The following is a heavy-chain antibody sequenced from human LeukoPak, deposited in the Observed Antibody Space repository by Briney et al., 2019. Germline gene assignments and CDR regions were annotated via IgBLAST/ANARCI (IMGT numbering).Heavy chain of an antibody. CDR2: LSNSGGTT. D-gene: IGHD3-10*01. J-gene: IGHJ3*02. Sequence: PGGSLRLSCAASGFTFSSYAMSWVRQAPGKGLEWVSVLSNSGGTTYYADSVKGRFTISRDNSKNTPYLQMNSLRAEDTALYYCAKGRPLPRRGAFDIWGQGTMVTVSS. CDR1: GFTFSSYA. CDR3: AKGRPLPRRGAFDI. V-gene: IGHV3-23*01.